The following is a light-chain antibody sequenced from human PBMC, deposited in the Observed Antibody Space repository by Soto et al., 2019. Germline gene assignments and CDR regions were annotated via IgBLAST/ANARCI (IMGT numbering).Light chain of an antibody. Sequence: QSALTQPRSVSGSPGQSVTISCTGTSSDVGGYNYVSWYQHHPGKAPKLMIYDVSKRPSGVPDRFSGSKSGNTASLTISGPQAEDEADYSCCSYAGSIYVFGTGTKVTVL. V-gene: IGLV2-11*01. CDR3: CSYAGSIYV. J-gene: IGLJ1*01. CDR2: DVS. CDR1: SSDVGGYNY.